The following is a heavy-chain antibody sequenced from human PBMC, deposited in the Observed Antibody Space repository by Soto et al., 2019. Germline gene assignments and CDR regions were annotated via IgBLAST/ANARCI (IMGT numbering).Heavy chain of an antibody. Sequence: QVQLVQSGAEVKKPGASVKVSCKASGYTFTGYYMHWVRQAPGQGLEWMGWINPNSGGTNYAQKFQGWVTMTRDTSISTAYMELSRLRSDDTAVYYCARGGTMVRGKQNYYMDVWSKGTTVTVSS. CDR1: GYTFTGYY. D-gene: IGHD3-10*01. CDR2: INPNSGGT. V-gene: IGHV1-2*04. J-gene: IGHJ6*03. CDR3: ARGGTMVRGKQNYYMDV.